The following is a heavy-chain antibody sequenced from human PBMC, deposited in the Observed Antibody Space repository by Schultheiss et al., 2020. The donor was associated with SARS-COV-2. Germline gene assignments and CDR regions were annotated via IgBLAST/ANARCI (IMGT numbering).Heavy chain of an antibody. CDR2: IYYSGST. CDR3: ARGGYSYGSIPFDY. V-gene: IGHV4-39*07. D-gene: IGHD5-18*01. CDR1: GGSISSSSYY. Sequence: SQTLSLTCTVSGGSISSSSYYWGWIRQPPGTGLEWIGSIYYSGSTYYNPSLKSRVTISVDTSKNQFSLKLSSVTAADTAVYYCARGGYSYGSIPFDYWGQGTLVTVSS. J-gene: IGHJ4*02.